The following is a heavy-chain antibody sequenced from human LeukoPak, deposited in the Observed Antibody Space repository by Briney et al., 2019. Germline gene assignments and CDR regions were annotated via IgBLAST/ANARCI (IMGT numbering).Heavy chain of an antibody. V-gene: IGHV4-59*08. D-gene: IGHD2-15*01. CDR3: ARLRDNTHNWFDP. J-gene: IGHJ5*02. CDR1: GGSISSYY. Sequence: SETLSLTCTVSGGSISSYYWSWIRQPAGKGLEWIGYIYYSGSTNYSPSLKSRITMSVDRSKNQLSLKLRSVTAADTAVYYCARLRDNTHNWFDPWGQGTLVTVSS. CDR2: IYYSGST.